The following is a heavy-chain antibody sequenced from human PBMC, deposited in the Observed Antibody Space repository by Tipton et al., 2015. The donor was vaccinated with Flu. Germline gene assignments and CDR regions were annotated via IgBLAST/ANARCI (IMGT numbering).Heavy chain of an antibody. Sequence: SLRLSCAASGFTFSTYGMHWVRQAPGKGLEWVAVVSYDGSNEYYADSVKGRFTISRDNSKNTLYLQMNSLRAEDTAVYYCARGYDILTDGGGFFDYWGQGTLVTVSS. CDR2: VSYDGSNE. CDR1: GFTFSTYG. V-gene: IGHV3-30*03. D-gene: IGHD3-9*01. CDR3: ARGYDILTDGGGFFDY. J-gene: IGHJ4*02.